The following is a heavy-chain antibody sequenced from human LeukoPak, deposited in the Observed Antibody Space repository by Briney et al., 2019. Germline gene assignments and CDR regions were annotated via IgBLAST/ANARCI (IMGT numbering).Heavy chain of an antibody. Sequence: GGSLRLSCAASGFTFSTYSMNWVRQAPGKGLEWVSSITSSSHYIYHAGSVKGRFTISRDNAKNSLYLQMNSLRAEDTAMYYCATVSYPDYWGQGTLVTVSS. CDR2: ITSSSHYI. CDR3: ATVSYPDY. V-gene: IGHV3-21*01. CDR1: GFTFSTYS. D-gene: IGHD3-10*01. J-gene: IGHJ4*02.